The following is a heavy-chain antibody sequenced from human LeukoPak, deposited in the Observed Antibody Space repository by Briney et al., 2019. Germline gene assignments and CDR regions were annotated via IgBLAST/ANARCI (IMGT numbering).Heavy chain of an antibody. CDR3: ARSDLDRLTPRKYYYYYMDV. D-gene: IGHD3/OR15-3a*01. CDR1: GGSISSYY. J-gene: IGHJ6*03. Sequence: PSETLSLTCTVSGGSISSYYWSWIRQPPGKGLEWIGYIYTSGSTNYNPSLKSRVTISVDTSKNQFSLKLSSVTAADRAVYYCARSDLDRLTPRKYYYYYMDVWGKGPRSPSP. CDR2: IYTSGST. V-gene: IGHV4-4*09.